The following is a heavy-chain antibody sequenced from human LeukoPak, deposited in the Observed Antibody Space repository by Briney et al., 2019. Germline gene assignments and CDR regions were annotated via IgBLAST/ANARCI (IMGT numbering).Heavy chain of an antibody. Sequence: PGGSLRLSCAASGFTFSSYAMSWVRQAPGKGLEWVSVISGSGGSTYYADSVKGRFTISRDNSKNTLYLQMNSLRAEDTAVYYCAKDEPPQYSSGWPFDYWGQGTLVTVSS. V-gene: IGHV3-23*01. CDR3: AKDEPPQYSSGWPFDY. CDR1: GFTFSSYA. D-gene: IGHD6-19*01. J-gene: IGHJ4*02. CDR2: ISGSGGST.